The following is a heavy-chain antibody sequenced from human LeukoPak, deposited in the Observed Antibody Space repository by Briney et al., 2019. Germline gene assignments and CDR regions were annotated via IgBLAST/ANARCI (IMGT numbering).Heavy chain of an antibody. D-gene: IGHD1-1*01. CDR1: GGSFSGYY. Sequence: SETLSLTCAVYGGSFSGYYWSWTRQPPGKGLEWIGEINHSGSTNYNPSLKSRVTISVDTSKNQFSLKLSSVTAADTAVYYCARVLTNLRLDPWGQGTLVTVSS. CDR3: ARVLTNLRLDP. V-gene: IGHV4-34*01. J-gene: IGHJ5*02. CDR2: INHSGST.